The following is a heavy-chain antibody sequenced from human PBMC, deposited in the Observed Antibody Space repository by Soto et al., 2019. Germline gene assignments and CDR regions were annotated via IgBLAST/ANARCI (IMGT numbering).Heavy chain of an antibody. D-gene: IGHD5-12*01. V-gene: IGHV4-39*01. J-gene: IGHJ4*02. CDR2: IYYSGST. Sequence: SETLSLTCTVSGGSISSSSYYWGWIRQPPGKGLEWIGSIYYSGSTYYNPSLKSRVTISVDTSKNQFSLKLSSVTAADTAVYYCARQGGWLQLLYFDYWGQGTLVTVSS. CDR3: ARQGGWLQLLYFDY. CDR1: GGSISSSSYY.